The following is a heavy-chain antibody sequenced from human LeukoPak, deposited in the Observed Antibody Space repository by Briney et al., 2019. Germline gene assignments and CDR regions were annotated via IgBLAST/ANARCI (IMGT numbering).Heavy chain of an antibody. J-gene: IGHJ4*02. CDR3: AKDTIGYCSSTSCYEGIDY. Sequence: GGSLRLSCAASGFTVSSNYMSWVRQAPGKGLEWVSIIYSGGSIYYADSVKGRFTISRDNSKNTLYLQMNSLRAEDTAVYYCAKDTIGYCSSTSCYEGIDYWGQGTLVTVSS. D-gene: IGHD2-2*01. CDR1: GFTVSSNY. V-gene: IGHV3-66*01. CDR2: IYSGGSI.